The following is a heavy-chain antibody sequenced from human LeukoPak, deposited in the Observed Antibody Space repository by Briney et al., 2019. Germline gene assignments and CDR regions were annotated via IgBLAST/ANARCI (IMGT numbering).Heavy chain of an antibody. Sequence: NPSETLSLTCTVSGGSISSSSYYWGWIRQPPGKGLEWIGSIYYSGSTYNNPSLKSRVTISVDTSKNQFSLKLNSVTAADTAVYYCARSGGFGELPPLDYWGQGTLVTVSS. CDR3: ARSGGFGELPPLDY. D-gene: IGHD3-10*01. J-gene: IGHJ4*02. V-gene: IGHV4-39*07. CDR1: GGSISSSSYY. CDR2: IYYSGST.